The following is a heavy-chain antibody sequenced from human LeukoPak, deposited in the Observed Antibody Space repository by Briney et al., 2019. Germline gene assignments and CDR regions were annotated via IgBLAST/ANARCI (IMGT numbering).Heavy chain of an antibody. D-gene: IGHD3-10*01. CDR1: GDSVSSNSAA. CDR2: TYYRSKWYN. J-gene: IGHJ4*02. CDR3: ARDLLLWFGEYNYYFDY. Sequence: SQTLSLTCAISGDSVSSNSAAWNWIRQSPSRGLEWLGRTYYRSKWYNDYAVSVKSRITINPDTSKNQFSLQLNSVTPEDTAVYYCARDLLLWFGEYNYYFDYWGQGTLVTVSS. V-gene: IGHV6-1*01.